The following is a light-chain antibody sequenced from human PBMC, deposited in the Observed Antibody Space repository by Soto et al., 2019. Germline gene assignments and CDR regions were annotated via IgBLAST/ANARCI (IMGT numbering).Light chain of an antibody. CDR3: QQYNSYSPLT. CDR2: KAS. J-gene: IGKJ4*01. Sequence: DIQMTQSPSTLSASVGDRVTITCRASQSISSWLAWYQQEPGKAPKLLIYKASSLESGVPSRFSGSGSGTEFTLTISSLQPDDFAAYYCQQYNSYSPLTFGGGTKVEI. CDR1: QSISSW. V-gene: IGKV1-5*03.